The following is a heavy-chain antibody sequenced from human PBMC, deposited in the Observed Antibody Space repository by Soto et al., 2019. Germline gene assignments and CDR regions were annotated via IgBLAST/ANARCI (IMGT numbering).Heavy chain of an antibody. Sequence: PSETLSLTCTVSGGSISSSRCHWGWIRQPPGKGLEWIGYVHDSWGSHYNPPLKSRVAISLDTSKSQFSLKLTSVTATDPAGYYCARGTDLPYSSSVLDVWGKGATVTFSS. J-gene: IGHJ6*04. CDR2: VHDSWGS. V-gene: IGHV4-39*02. CDR1: GGSISSSRCH. CDR3: ARGTDLPYSSSVLDV.